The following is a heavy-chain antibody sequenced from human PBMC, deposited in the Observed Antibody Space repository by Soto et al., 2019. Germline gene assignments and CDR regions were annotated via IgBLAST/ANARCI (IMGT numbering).Heavy chain of an antibody. V-gene: IGHV1-18*01. CDR3: ARVRRTMVRGVITLDY. Sequence: ASVKVSCKASGYTFTSYGISWVRQAPGQGLEWMGWISAYNGNTNYAQKLQGRVTMTTDTSTSTAYMELRSLRSDDTAVYYCARVRRTMVRGVITLDYWGQGTLVTVS. CDR2: ISAYNGNT. D-gene: IGHD3-10*01. J-gene: IGHJ4*02. CDR1: GYTFTSYG.